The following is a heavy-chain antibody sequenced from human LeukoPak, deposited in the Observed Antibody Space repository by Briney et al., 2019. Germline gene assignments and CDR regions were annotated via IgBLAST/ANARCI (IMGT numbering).Heavy chain of an antibody. Sequence: ASVKVSCKTSGHIFTGYYVHWVRQAPGQGLEWMGWINPNSGGTSYAQKFQGRVTMTRDTSISTAYMELNRLMSVDTALYYCASSHSNSNFDYWGQRTQVTVSS. CDR2: INPNSGGT. J-gene: IGHJ4*02. CDR1: GHIFTGYY. V-gene: IGHV1-2*02. CDR3: ASSHSNSNFDY. D-gene: IGHD1/OR15-1a*01.